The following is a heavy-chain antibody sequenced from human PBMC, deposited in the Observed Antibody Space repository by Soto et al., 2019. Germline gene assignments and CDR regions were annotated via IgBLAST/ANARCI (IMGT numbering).Heavy chain of an antibody. J-gene: IGHJ6*02. CDR1: GYTFTSYD. Sequence: ASVKVSCKASGYTFTSYDIHWVRQAPGQRPEWMGWINAGNGNTKYSQKFQGRVTISRDTSASTAYMELSSLGSEDTAMYYCARENTYYDSGGYYSSHGMDVWGQGTTVTVSS. D-gene: IGHD3-22*01. V-gene: IGHV1-3*01. CDR3: ARENTYYDSGGYYSSHGMDV. CDR2: INAGNGNT.